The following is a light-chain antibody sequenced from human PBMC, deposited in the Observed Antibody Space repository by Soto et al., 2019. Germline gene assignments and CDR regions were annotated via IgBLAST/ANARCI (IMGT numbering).Light chain of an antibody. CDR3: QQRSNWPSIT. CDR1: QSVSSSY. V-gene: IGKV3D-20*02. J-gene: IGKJ5*01. CDR2: GAS. Sequence: ENVLTQSPGTLSLSPGERATLFCRASQSVSSSYLAWYQQKPGQAPRLLIYGASSRATGIPDRFSGSGSGTDFTLTISSLEPEDFAVYFCQQRSNWPSITFGQGTRLEIK.